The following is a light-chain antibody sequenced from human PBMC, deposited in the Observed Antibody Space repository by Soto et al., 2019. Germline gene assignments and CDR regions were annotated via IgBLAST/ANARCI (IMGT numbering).Light chain of an antibody. CDR2: GAS. CDR1: QSVSSSY. J-gene: IGKJ4*01. V-gene: IGKV3-20*01. CDR3: QHYVNWPLT. Sequence: EIVLTQSPATLSLSPGERATHSCRASQSVSSSYLAWYQHKLGQAPRLLIYGASSRATGTPDRFSGSRSGAEFTLTISSLQSEDFAVYYCQHYVNWPLTFGGGTKVDIK.